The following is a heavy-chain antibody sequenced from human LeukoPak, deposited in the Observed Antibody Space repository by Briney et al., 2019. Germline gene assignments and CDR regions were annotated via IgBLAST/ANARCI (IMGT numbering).Heavy chain of an antibody. V-gene: IGHV4-59*08. D-gene: IGHD5-18*01. CDR2: LYYSGSF. J-gene: IGHJ4*02. CDR3: ARHDTAMFPLAY. CDR1: GGSISKYY. Sequence: KPSETLSLICTVSGGSISKYYWSWIRQSRGKALEWFGYLYYSGSFNYNPSLKRRVSMSVDTSKNLFFLKLSSVTAADTAIYYCARHDTAMFPLAYWGQGTLVTVSS.